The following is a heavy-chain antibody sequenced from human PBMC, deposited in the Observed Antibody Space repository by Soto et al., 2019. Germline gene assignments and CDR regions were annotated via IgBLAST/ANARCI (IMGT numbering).Heavy chain of an antibody. V-gene: IGHV4-39*07. CDR3: AREPNYYGSGSYYLY. J-gene: IGHJ4*02. CDR2: IYYSGST. CDR1: GGSISSSSYY. D-gene: IGHD3-10*01. Sequence: SETLSLTCTVSGGSISSSSYYWGWIRQPPGKGLEWIGSIYYSGSTYYNPSLKSRVTISVDTSKNQFSLKLSSVTAADTAVYYCAREPNYYGSGSYYLYWGQGTLVTVSS.